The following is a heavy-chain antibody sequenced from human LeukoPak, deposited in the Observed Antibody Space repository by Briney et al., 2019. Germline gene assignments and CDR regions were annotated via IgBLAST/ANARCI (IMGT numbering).Heavy chain of an antibody. J-gene: IGHJ4*02. D-gene: IGHD2-2*01. V-gene: IGHV4-59*01. CDR2: IYDTGYS. Sequence: SETLSLTCTVSGGSISSYYWSWIRQPPGKGLEWIGHIYDTGYSNYNPSLKTRVIISVDTSKNQFSLRLTSVTAADSATYYCARETSLVGYAGGLGFNYWGRGTLVTVSS. CDR3: ARETSLVGYAGGLGFNY. CDR1: GGSISSYY.